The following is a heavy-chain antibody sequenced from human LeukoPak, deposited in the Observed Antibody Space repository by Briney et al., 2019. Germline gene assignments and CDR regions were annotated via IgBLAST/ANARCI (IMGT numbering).Heavy chain of an antibody. CDR2: IVVGSGNT. D-gene: IGHD3-22*01. CDR3: AAATYYYDSSGYFDY. J-gene: IGHJ4*02. V-gene: IGHV1-58*02. CDR1: GFTFTSSA. Sequence: ASVKVSCKASGFTFTSSAMQWVRQARGQRLEWIGWIVVGSGNTNYAQKFQERVTITRDMSISTAYMELSSLRSEDTAVYYCAAATYYYDSSGYFDYWGQGTLVTVSS.